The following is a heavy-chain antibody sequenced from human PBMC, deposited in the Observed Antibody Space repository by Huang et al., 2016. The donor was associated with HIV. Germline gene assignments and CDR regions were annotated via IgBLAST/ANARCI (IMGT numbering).Heavy chain of an antibody. Sequence: QLQLQESGPGLVKPSETLSLTCTVSGGPISNRSHYWGWIRQPPGKGLEWIGSIDYRGATHHNPSLKSRVTMSVDASKSQISLNLISVTAADTALYYCVGYCTGGTCFEAFDIWGQGTRVTVSS. V-gene: IGHV4-39*01. J-gene: IGHJ3*02. CDR2: IDYRGAT. CDR3: VGYCTGGTCFEAFDI. CDR1: GGPISNRSHY. D-gene: IGHD2-8*02.